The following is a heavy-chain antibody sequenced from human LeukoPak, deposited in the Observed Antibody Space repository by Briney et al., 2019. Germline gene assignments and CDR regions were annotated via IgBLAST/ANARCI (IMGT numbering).Heavy chain of an antibody. CDR1: GGSISSSSYY. J-gene: IGHJ4*02. CDR2: IYYSGST. V-gene: IGHV4-39*07. Sequence: PSETLSLTCTVSGGSISSSSYYWGWIRQPPGKGLEWIGSIYYSGSTYYNPSLKSRVTISVDTSKNQFSLKLSSVTAADTAVYYCASIAAAGMMAIDYWGQGTLVTVSS. CDR3: ASIAAAGMMAIDY. D-gene: IGHD6-13*01.